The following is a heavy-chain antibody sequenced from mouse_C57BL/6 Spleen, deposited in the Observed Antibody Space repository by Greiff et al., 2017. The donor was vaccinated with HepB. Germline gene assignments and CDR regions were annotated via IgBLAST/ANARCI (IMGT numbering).Heavy chain of an antibody. J-gene: IGHJ4*01. V-gene: IGHV3-6*01. CDR3: ARGEGTIRNYYAMDY. D-gene: IGHD1-1*02. CDR2: ISYDGSN. CDR1: GYSITSGYY. Sequence: ESGPGLVKPSQSLSLTCSVTGYSITSGYYWNWIRQFPGNKLEWMGYISYDGSNNYNPSLKNRISITRDTSKNQFFLKLNSVTTEDTATYYCARGEGTIRNYYAMDYWGQGTSLTVSS.